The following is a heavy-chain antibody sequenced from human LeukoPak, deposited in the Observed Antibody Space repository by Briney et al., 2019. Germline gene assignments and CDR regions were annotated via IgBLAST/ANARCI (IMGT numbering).Heavy chain of an antibody. CDR1: GYTFTSYY. CDR3: ARGAAYGDYFDY. J-gene: IGHJ4*02. D-gene: IGHD4-17*01. CDR2: INPNSGGT. Sequence: ASVKVSCKASGYTFTSYYMHWVRQAPGQGLEWMGWINPNSGGTNYAQKFQGRVTMTRDTSISTAYMELSRLRSDDTAVYYCARGAAYGDYFDYWGQGTLVTVSS. V-gene: IGHV1-2*02.